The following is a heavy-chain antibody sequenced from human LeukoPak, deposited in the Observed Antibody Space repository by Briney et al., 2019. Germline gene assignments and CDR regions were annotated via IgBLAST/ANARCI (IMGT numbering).Heavy chain of an antibody. CDR3: ARMTPGVFDY. D-gene: IGHD4-23*01. CDR2: ISSSSSTI. J-gene: IGHJ4*02. V-gene: IGHV3-48*01. CDR1: GFTFSSYS. Sequence: GGSLRLSCAASGFTFSSYSMNWVRQAPGKGLEWVSYISSSSSTIYYVDSVKGRFTISRDNAKNSLYLQMNSLRAEDTAVYYCARMTPGVFDYWGQGTLVTVSS.